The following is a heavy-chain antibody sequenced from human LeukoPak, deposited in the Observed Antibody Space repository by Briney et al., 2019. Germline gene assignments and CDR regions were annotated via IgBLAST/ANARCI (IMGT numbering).Heavy chain of an antibody. V-gene: IGHV4-61*02. CDR3: ARDLDDYYDSSEHWFDP. CDR2: IYTSGST. Sequence: KSSETLSLTCTVSGGSISSGSYYWSWIRQPAGKGLEWIGRIYTSGSTNYNPSLKSRVTISVDTSKNQFSLKLSSVTAAVTAVYYCARDLDDYYDSSEHWFDPWGQGTLVTVSS. J-gene: IGHJ5*02. D-gene: IGHD3-22*01. CDR1: GGSISSGSYY.